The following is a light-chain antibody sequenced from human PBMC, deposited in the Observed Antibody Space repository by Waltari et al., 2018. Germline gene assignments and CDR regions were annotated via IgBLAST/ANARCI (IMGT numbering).Light chain of an antibody. CDR3: QNHERLPAT. CDR2: AAP. Sequence: EVVLTQSPGTLSLSPGERATLSCRASQSVGKYIVWYQQRPGQAPRLLIYAAPTRATGIPDRFSGSGSGTDFSLTISRLEPEDFAVYYCQNHERLPATFGQGTKVEI. J-gene: IGKJ1*01. CDR1: QSVGKY. V-gene: IGKV3-20*01.